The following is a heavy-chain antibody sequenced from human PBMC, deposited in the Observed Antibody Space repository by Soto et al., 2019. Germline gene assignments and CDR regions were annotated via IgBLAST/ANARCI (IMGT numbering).Heavy chain of an antibody. J-gene: IGHJ5*02. V-gene: IGHV4-59*01. CDR2: IYYSGST. CDR1: GGSICSYY. CDR3: ARDLDWFDP. Sequence: PTETLSLTCTVSGGSICSYYWSWIRQPPGKGLEWIGYIYYSGSTNYNPSLKSRVTISVDTSKNQFSLKLSSVTAADTAVYYCARDLDWFDPWGQGTLVTVSS.